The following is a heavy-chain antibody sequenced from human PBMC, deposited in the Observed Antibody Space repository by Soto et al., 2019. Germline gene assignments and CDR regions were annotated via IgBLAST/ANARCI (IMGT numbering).Heavy chain of an antibody. J-gene: IGHJ5*02. V-gene: IGHV1-18*01. CDR3: ARDFEGSGSYYPHWFDP. Sequence: ASVKVSCTASGYTFTSYGISWVRQAPGQGLEWMGWISAYNGNTNYAQKLQGRVTMTTDTSTSTAYMELRSLRSDDTAVYYCARDFEGSGSYYPHWFDPWGQGTLVTVSS. D-gene: IGHD3-10*01. CDR2: ISAYNGNT. CDR1: GYTFTSYG.